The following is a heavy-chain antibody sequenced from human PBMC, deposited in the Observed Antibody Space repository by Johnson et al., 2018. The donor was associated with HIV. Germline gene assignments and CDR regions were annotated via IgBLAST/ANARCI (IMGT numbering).Heavy chain of an antibody. D-gene: IGHD3-9*01. V-gene: IGHV3-30*03. CDR2: ISYDGIKT. CDR1: RFTFDDYV. Sequence: QVQLVESGGGVVRPGGSLRLSCAASRFTFDDYVMSWVRQAPGKGLEWVAVISYDGIKTYYVDSVKARFTISRDDARNTLYLQMNSLRVEDTALYYCARDGDDGDEADDTKGAFDIWGQGTMVTVSS. J-gene: IGHJ3*02. CDR3: ARDGDDGDEADDTKGAFDI.